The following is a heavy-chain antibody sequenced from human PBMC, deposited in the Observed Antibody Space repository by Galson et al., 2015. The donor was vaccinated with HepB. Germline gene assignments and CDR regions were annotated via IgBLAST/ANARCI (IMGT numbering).Heavy chain of an antibody. CDR2: IYYSGST. CDR1: GYSISSDNW. J-gene: IGHJ6*03. Sequence: ETLSLTCSVSGYSISSDNWWSWVRQSPGKGLEWIGNIYYSGSTSYNPSLKSRVTMSVDTSKNQFSLKLSSVTAADTTVYYCARVLRYSFYMDVWGKGTTVTVSS. D-gene: IGHD2-15*01. V-gene: IGHV4-38-2*02. CDR3: ARVLRYSFYMDV.